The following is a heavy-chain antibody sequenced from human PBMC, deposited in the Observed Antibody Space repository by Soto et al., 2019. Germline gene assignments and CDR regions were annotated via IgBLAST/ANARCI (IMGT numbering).Heavy chain of an antibody. CDR2: INAGNGNT. Sequence: ASVKVSCKASGYTFTSYAMHWVRQAPGQRLEWMGWINAGNGNTNYAQKLQGRVTMTTDTSTSTAYMELRSLRSDDTAVYDCARGGYSYGSDYYYGMDVWGQGTTVTVSS. V-gene: IGHV1-3*01. CDR1: GYTFTSYA. J-gene: IGHJ6*02. CDR3: ARGGYSYGSDYYYGMDV. D-gene: IGHD5-18*01.